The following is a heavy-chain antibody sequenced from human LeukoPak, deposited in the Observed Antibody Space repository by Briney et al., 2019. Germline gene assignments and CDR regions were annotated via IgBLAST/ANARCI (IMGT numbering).Heavy chain of an antibody. Sequence: GGSLRLSCAASGFSLGNSWVHWVRQAPGKGLVWVSLINADGSTTTYADSVKGRFTISRDNARNTLSLQMNSLTIEDTAVYYCVVVVEPPDSDGFDVWGQGTMITVSS. V-gene: IGHV3-74*01. J-gene: IGHJ3*01. CDR1: GFSLGNSW. CDR3: VVVVEPPDSDGFDV. CDR2: INADGSTT. D-gene: IGHD1-14*01.